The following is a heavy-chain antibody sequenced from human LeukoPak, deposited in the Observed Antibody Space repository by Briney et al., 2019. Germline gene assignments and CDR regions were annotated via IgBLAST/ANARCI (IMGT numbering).Heavy chain of an antibody. CDR3: AREEGIAAAGALEY. CDR1: GGSISSYY. J-gene: IGHJ4*02. Sequence: SETLSLTCTVSGGSISSYYWSWIRQPAGKGLEWIGRIYTSGSTNYNPSLKSRVTMSVDTSKNQFSLRLTAVTAADTAVYYCAREEGIAAAGALEYWGQGILVTVSS. CDR2: IYTSGST. D-gene: IGHD6-13*01. V-gene: IGHV4-4*07.